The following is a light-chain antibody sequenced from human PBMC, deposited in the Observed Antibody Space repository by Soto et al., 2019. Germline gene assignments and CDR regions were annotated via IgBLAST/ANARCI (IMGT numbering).Light chain of an antibody. V-gene: IGKV1-5*03. CDR2: KAS. CDR3: QQYKSNPLT. CDR1: QTVSSW. J-gene: IGKJ4*01. Sequence: DIQMTQSPSTLSASDGDRVTITCRASQTVSSWLAWYQQKPGKAPKLLIYKASTLQSGVPSRFSGSGSGTEFTLTISSLQPDDFAAYYCQQYKSNPLTFGGGTKVDIK.